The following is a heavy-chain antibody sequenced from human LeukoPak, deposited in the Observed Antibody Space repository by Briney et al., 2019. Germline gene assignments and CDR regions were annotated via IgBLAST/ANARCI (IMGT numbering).Heavy chain of an antibody. V-gene: IGHV1-46*01. Sequence: ASVKVSCKASGYTSTSYYMHWVRQAPGQGLEWMGIINPSGGSTSYAQKFQGRVTMTRDTSTSTVYMELSSLRSEDTAVYYCARDQRIVVVVANYYYYYGMDVWGQGTTVTVSS. D-gene: IGHD2-15*01. CDR1: GYTSTSYY. CDR2: INPSGGST. CDR3: ARDQRIVVVVANYYYYYGMDV. J-gene: IGHJ6*02.